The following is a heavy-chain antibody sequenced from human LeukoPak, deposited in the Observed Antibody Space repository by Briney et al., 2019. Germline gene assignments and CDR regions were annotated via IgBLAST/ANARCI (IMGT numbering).Heavy chain of an antibody. CDR1: GFTFSNAW. CDR2: IKSEADGGTT. CDR3: CTSSGAVTTLSPSFGS. Sequence: PGGSLRLSCAASGFTFSNAWMTWVRQAPGKGPEWIGRIKSEADGGTTDYAAPVKGRFTISRDDSNNTLYLQMNGLETEDTAVYYCCTSSGAVTTLSPSFGSWGQGTLVTVSS. J-gene: IGHJ4*02. D-gene: IGHD1-1*01. V-gene: IGHV3-15*01.